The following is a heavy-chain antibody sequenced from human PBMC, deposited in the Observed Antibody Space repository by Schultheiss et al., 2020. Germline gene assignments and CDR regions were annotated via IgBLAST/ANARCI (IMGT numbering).Heavy chain of an antibody. CDR3: ARGRELRPWHP. Sequence: SETLSLTCAVSGGSMNSSNWWTWVGQPPGKGLEWIGEIHHSGSTYYNPSLKSRVTISVDTSKNQFSLKLSSVTAADTAVYYCARGRELRPWHPWGQGTLVTVSS. D-gene: IGHD1-26*01. J-gene: IGHJ5*02. V-gene: IGHV4-4*02. CDR1: GGSMNSSNW. CDR2: IHHSGST.